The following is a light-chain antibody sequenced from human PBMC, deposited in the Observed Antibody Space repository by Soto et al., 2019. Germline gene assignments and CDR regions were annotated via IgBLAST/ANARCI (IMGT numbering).Light chain of an antibody. CDR1: SSDIGGYNS. Sequence: QFALTQPASVSGAPGQSITISCTGTSSDIGGYNSVSWYQQHPVKAPKLMIYDVSYRPSGVSNRFSGSKSGNTASLTISGLQAEDEADYYCISYTSSTTLVVFGGGTKLTVL. J-gene: IGLJ2*01. CDR3: ISYTSSTTLVV. CDR2: DVS. V-gene: IGLV2-14*01.